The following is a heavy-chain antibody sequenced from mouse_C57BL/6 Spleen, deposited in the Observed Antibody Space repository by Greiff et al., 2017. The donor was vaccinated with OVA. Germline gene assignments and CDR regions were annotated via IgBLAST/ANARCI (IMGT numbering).Heavy chain of an antibody. V-gene: IGHV1-80*01. CDR2: IYPGDGAT. CDR1: GYAFSSYW. Sequence: VKLMESGAELVKPGASVKISCKASGYAFSSYWMNWVKQRPGKGLEWIGQIYPGDGATNYNGKFKGKATLTADKSSSTAYMQLSSLTSEDSAVYFCARYSTGDYFYYWGQGTTLTVSS. D-gene: IGHD4-1*01. J-gene: IGHJ2*01. CDR3: ARYSTGDYFYY.